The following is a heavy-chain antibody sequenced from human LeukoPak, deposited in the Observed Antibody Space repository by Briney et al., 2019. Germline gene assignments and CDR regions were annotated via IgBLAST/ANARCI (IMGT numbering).Heavy chain of an antibody. CDR3: AREREGFGEKYFDY. D-gene: IGHD3-10*01. V-gene: IGHV1-2*02. Sequence: GASVKVSCKASGYTFTGYYMHWVRQAPGQGLEWMGWINPNSGGTNYAQKFQGRVTMTRDTSISTAYMELSRLRSDDTAVYYCAREREGFGEKYFDYWGQGTLVTVSS. CDR1: GYTFTGYY. CDR2: INPNSGGT. J-gene: IGHJ4*02.